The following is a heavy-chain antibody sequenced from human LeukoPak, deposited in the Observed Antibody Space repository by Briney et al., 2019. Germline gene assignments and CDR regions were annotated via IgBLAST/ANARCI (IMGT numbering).Heavy chain of an antibody. J-gene: IGHJ4*02. D-gene: IGHD1-26*01. CDR1: GFTLRSYS. CDR3: ARDASGSSTGLIDS. Sequence: GGSLRLSCVASGFTLRSYSMHWVRQAPGKGLEWVSYISTSSYYIYYADSVKGRFTISRDDAKNSLYLQMNSLRAEDTALYYCARDASGSSTGLIDSWGQGTLVTVPS. CDR2: ISTSSYYI. V-gene: IGHV3-21*01.